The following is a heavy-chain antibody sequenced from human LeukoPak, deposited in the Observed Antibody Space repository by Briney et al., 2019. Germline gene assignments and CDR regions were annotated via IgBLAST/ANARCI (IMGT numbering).Heavy chain of an antibody. J-gene: IGHJ5*02. CDR2: IYYSGST. D-gene: IGHD2-2*01. CDR1: GGSISSYY. V-gene: IGHV4-59*01. Sequence: PSEALSLTCTVSGGSISSYYWSWIRQPPGKGLEWIGYIYYSGSTNYNPSLKSRVTISVDTSKNQFSLKLSSVTAADTAVYYCPRGHIVVVPAAKNWFDPWGQGTLVTVSS. CDR3: PRGHIVVVPAAKNWFDP.